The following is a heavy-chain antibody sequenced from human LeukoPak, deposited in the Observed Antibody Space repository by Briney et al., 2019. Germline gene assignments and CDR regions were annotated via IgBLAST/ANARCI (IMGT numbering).Heavy chain of an antibody. CDR3: ATGGPYSSSDY. J-gene: IGHJ4*02. CDR1: GFTFSSYW. V-gene: IGHV3-21*01. D-gene: IGHD6-6*01. CDR2: ITLSSSSI. Sequence: GGSLRLSCAASGFTFSSYWMNWARQAPGKGLEWVSSITLSSSSIYYAVSVKGRFTISRDNAKNSLFLRMDSLRAEDTAVYFCATGGPYSSSDYWGQGTLVTVSS.